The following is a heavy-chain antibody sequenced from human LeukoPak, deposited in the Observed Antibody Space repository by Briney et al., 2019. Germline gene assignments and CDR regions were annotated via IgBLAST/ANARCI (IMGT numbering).Heavy chain of an antibody. V-gene: IGHV4-59*01. CDR1: GGSISSYY. J-gene: IGHJ4*02. Sequence: SETLSLTCTVSGGSISSYYWNWIRQPAGKGLEWIGNIYSSGSTNYNPSLKSRVTISVDTSKNQLSLNVTSVTAADTAVYYCARSGGRFWYWGQGTLVTVSS. D-gene: IGHD2-15*01. CDR3: ARSGGRFWY. CDR2: IYSSGST.